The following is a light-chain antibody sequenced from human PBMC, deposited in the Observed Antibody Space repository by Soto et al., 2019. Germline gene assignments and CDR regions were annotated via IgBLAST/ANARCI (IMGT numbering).Light chain of an antibody. CDR2: DVS. CDR3: QQYNSWPLT. CDR1: QSVGSD. J-gene: IGKJ4*01. Sequence: EIVMTQSPATLFVSPGERATLSCRASQSVGSDLAWYQQKPDRTPSLLIYDVSTRATGIPARFSGSGSGTEFTLTISSLQSEDFAVYYWQQYNSWPLTFGGGTKVEIK. V-gene: IGKV3-15*01.